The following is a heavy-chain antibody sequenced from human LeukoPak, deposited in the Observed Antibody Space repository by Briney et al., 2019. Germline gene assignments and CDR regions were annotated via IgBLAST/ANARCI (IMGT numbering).Heavy chain of an antibody. CDR1: GFTFSSYW. CDR3: AKSRRIAVAGLRDFDY. D-gene: IGHD6-19*01. V-gene: IGHV3-7*01. J-gene: IGHJ4*02. CDR2: IKQDGSEK. Sequence: PGGSLRLSCAASGFTFSSYWMSWVRQAPGKGLEWVANIKQDGSEKYYVDSVKGRFTISRDNSKNTLYLQMNSLRAEDTAVYYCAKSRRIAVAGLRDFDYWGQGTLVTVSS.